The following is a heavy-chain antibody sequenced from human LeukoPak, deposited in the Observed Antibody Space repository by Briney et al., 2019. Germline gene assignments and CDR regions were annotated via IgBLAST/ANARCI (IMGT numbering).Heavy chain of an antibody. CDR3: AKDISYGPPDAFDI. J-gene: IGHJ3*02. Sequence: GGSLRLSCAASGFTFDDYAMHWVRQAPGKGLEWVSGISWNSGSIGYADSVKGRFTISRDNAKNSLYLQMNSLRAEDTALYYCAKDISYGPPDAFDIWGQGTMVTVSS. D-gene: IGHD3-10*01. V-gene: IGHV3-9*01. CDR2: ISWNSGSI. CDR1: GFTFDDYA.